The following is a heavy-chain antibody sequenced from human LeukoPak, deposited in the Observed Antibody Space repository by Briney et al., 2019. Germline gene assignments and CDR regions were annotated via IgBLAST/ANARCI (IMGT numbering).Heavy chain of an antibody. CDR3: ARGSSRGDLDY. Sequence: GGSLRLSCAASGFTVSSNYMSWVRQAPGKGLEWVSVIYSGGSTYYADSVKGRFTIPRDNSKNTLYLQMNSLRAEDTAMYYCARGSSRGDLDYWGQGTLVTVSS. V-gene: IGHV3-66*01. D-gene: IGHD3-16*01. CDR1: GFTVSSNY. J-gene: IGHJ4*02. CDR2: IYSGGST.